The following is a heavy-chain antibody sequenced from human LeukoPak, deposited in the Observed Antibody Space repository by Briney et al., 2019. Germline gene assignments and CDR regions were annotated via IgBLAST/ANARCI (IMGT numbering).Heavy chain of an antibody. CDR3: ARFSMIVVVHDY. CDR2: IYYSGSA. CDR1: GGSISSGGYY. Sequence: SETLSLTCAVSGGSISSGGYYWSWIRQHPGKGLEWIGYIYYSGSAYYNPSLKSRVTISVDTSNNHFSLKLSSVTAADTAVYYCARFSMIVVVHDYWGQGTLVTVSS. J-gene: IGHJ4*02. D-gene: IGHD3-22*01. V-gene: IGHV4-31*11.